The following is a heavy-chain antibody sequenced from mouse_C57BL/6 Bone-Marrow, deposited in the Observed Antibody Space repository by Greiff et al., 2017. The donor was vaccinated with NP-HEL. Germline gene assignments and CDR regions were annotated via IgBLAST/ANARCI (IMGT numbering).Heavy chain of an antibody. V-gene: IGHV1-81*01. D-gene: IGHD1-1*01. J-gene: IGHJ1*03. CDR1: GYTFTSYG. CDR3: AMDYYGSPPWYFDV. Sequence: QVTLKVSGPELVKPGASVKLSCKASGYTFTSYGISWVKQRTGQGLEWIGEIYPRSGNTYYNEKFKGKATLTADKSSSTAYMELRSLTSEDSAVYFCAMDYYGSPPWYFDVWGTGTTVTVSS. CDR2: IYPRSGNT.